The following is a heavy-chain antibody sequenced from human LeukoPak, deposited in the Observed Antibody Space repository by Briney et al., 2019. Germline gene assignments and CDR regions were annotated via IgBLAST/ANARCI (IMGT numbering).Heavy chain of an antibody. Sequence: MAGGSLRLSCAASGFTFSRYSMNWVRQAPGKGLEWVSCISSSGSSIFYADSVKGRFTISRDNAKSSLYLQMNSLRAEDTAVYYCARVEFGYASGWYEGDYWGQGTLVTVSS. CDR2: ISSSGSSI. CDR1: GFTFSRYS. V-gene: IGHV3-21*01. D-gene: IGHD6-19*01. CDR3: ARVEFGYASGWYEGDY. J-gene: IGHJ4*02.